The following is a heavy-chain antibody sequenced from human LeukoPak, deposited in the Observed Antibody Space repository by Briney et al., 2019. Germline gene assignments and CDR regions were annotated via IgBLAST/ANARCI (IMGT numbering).Heavy chain of an antibody. D-gene: IGHD4-17*01. CDR2: IWYDGSKR. J-gene: IGHJ4*02. CDR1: GFTFSSYG. V-gene: IGHV3-33*06. Sequence: GGSLRLSCVVSGFTFSSYGFHWVRQTPGKGLEWVAAIWYDGSKRYHADSVKGRFTISRDNSKNTLYLQMNSLRAEDTAVYYCANEIRPNDYWGQGTQVTVSS. CDR3: ANEIRPNDY.